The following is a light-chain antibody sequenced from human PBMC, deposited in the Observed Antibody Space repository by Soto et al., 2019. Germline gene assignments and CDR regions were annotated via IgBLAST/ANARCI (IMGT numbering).Light chain of an antibody. CDR1: QSISSY. Sequence: DIQMTQSPSSRSASVGDRVTITCRESQSISSYLNWYQQKPGKAPKLLIYAASSLQSGVPSRFSGSESGTDFTLTISSLQPEDFATYYCQQSYSTPPWTFGQGTKVDIK. CDR3: QQSYSTPPWT. V-gene: IGKV1-39*01. J-gene: IGKJ1*01. CDR2: AAS.